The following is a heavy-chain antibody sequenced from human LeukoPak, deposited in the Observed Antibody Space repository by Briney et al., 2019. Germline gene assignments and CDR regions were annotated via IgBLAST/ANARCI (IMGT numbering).Heavy chain of an antibody. Sequence: ASVKVSCKASGYTFTSCYMHWVRQAPGQGLEWMGIINPSGGSTSYAQKFQGRVTMTRDTSTSTVYMELSSLRSEDTAVYYCARADGSSWYGENWFDPWGQGTLVTVSS. D-gene: IGHD6-13*01. CDR2: INPSGGST. CDR3: ARADGSSWYGENWFDP. CDR1: GYTFTSCY. J-gene: IGHJ5*02. V-gene: IGHV1-46*01.